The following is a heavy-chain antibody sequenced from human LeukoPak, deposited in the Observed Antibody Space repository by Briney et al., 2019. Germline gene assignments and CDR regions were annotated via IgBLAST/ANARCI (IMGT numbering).Heavy chain of an antibody. J-gene: IGHJ3*02. Sequence: SETLSLTCAVYGGSFSGYYWSWIRQPPGKGLEWIGYIYYSGSTNYNPSLKSRVTISVDTSKNQFSLKLSSVTAADTAVYYCARGLGDSSGYYLDAFDIWGQGTMVTVSS. D-gene: IGHD3-22*01. V-gene: IGHV4-59*01. CDR1: GGSFSGYY. CDR2: IYYSGST. CDR3: ARGLGDSSGYYLDAFDI.